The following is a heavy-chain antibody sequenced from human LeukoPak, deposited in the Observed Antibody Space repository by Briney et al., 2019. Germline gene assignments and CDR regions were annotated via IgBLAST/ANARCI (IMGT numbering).Heavy chain of an antibody. D-gene: IGHD3/OR15-3a*01. J-gene: IGHJ6*03. CDR1: GGSIKSYY. V-gene: IGHV4-4*09. CDR2: MYASGST. Sequence: SDTQSLPYSVSGGSIKSYYRNWMRRSPGKGLEGVGYMYASGSTNYNPSLKSRVTISVDTSKNQFSLRLSSVTAADTAVYYCARGVRGWSGTSGYYYMDVWGRGTTVTVSS. CDR3: ARGVRGWSGTSGYYYMDV.